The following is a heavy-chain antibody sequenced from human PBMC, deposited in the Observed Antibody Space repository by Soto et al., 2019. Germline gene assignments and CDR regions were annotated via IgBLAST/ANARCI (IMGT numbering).Heavy chain of an antibody. V-gene: IGHV4-31*03. CDR3: ARGYRQSGSSSSWVFDY. Sequence: QVQLQESGPGLVKPSQTLSLLCTVSGGSINSGGYYWNWIRQHPGKGLEWIGYIFYSGSTYYNPFLRRRVTISADTSENQFSLNLSSVTAADTAVYFCARGYRQSGSSSSWVFDYWGQGTLVNVSS. J-gene: IGHJ4*02. CDR2: IFYSGST. CDR1: GGSINSGGYY. D-gene: IGHD6-13*01.